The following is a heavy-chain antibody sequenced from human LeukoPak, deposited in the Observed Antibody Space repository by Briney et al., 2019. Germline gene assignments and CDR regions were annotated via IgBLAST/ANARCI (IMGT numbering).Heavy chain of an antibody. V-gene: IGHV3-7*03. D-gene: IGHD2/OR15-2a*01. CDR3: VRDDGNRTGSTYYDAFDI. CDR1: GFTFNKYW. Sequence: PGGSLRLSCVASGFTFNKYWMIWVRQAPGKGLEWVANVNRDGNEKHYVDSVEGRFAISRDNAKNSLYLQMNSLRNEDTAVYYCVRDDGNRTGSTYYDAFDIWRQGTLVTVSS. CDR2: VNRDGNEK. J-gene: IGHJ3*02.